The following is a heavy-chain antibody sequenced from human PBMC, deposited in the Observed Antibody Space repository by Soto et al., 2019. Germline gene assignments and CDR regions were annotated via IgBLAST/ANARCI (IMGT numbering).Heavy chain of an antibody. V-gene: IGHV4-30-4*01. CDR2: TYYSGGS. CDR3: ARLSGYDPAGAADK. D-gene: IGHD5-12*01. J-gene: IGHJ4*02. Sequence: QVQLQESGPGLVKASQTLFLTCTLSGASVSSAEHYWSWIRQPPGKGLEWIGYTYYSGGSYYNASLQRRVSISVDTSQNQFPLKLPSVTAADTAVYYCARLSGYDPAGAADKWGPGILVSVSS. CDR1: GASVSSAEHY.